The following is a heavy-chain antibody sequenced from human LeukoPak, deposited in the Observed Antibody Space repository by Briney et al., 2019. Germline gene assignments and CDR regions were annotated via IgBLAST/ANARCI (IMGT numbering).Heavy chain of an antibody. Sequence: SVKVSCKASGGTFSSYAISWVRQAPGQGLEWMGRIIPILGIANYAQKFQGRVTITADKSTSSAYMELSSLRSEDTAVYYCARAKWSSGWYYWGQGTLVTVSS. CDR3: ARAKWSSGWYY. V-gene: IGHV1-69*04. CDR1: GGTFSSYA. CDR2: IIPILGIA. D-gene: IGHD3-22*01. J-gene: IGHJ4*02.